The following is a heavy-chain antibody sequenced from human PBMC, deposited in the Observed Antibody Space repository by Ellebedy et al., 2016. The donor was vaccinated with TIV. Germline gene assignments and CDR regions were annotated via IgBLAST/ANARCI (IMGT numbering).Heavy chain of an antibody. V-gene: IGHV4-59*01. D-gene: IGHD2-21*01. CDR2: THYSGYT. CDR3: ARVGGGDCCGYGMDV. J-gene: IGHJ6*02. Sequence: SETLSLXCAVYGGSISGYYWSWIRQSPGKGVEWIGFTHYSGYTNYNPSLKSQVTISVDTSKNQFSLKLSSLTAADTAVYYCARVGGGDCCGYGMDVWGQGTTVTVSS. CDR1: GGSISGYY.